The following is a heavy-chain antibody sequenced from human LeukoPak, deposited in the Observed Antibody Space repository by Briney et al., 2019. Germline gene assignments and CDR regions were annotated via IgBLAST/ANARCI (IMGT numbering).Heavy chain of an antibody. CDR1: GFTFSSYG. J-gene: IGHJ4*02. V-gene: IGHV3-30*02. D-gene: IGHD6-6*01. Sequence: PGGSLRLSCAASGFTFSSYGMHWVRQAPGKGLEWVAFIRYDGSNKYYADSVKGRFTISRDNSKNTLYLQMNSLRAEDTAVYYCAKDHVDSSSSDGFDYWGQGTLVTVSS. CDR3: AKDHVDSSSSDGFDY. CDR2: IRYDGSNK.